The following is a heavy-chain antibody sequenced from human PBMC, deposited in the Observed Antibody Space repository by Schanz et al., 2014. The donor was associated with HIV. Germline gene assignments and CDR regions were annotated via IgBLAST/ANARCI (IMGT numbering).Heavy chain of an antibody. V-gene: IGHV3-33*05. J-gene: IGHJ4*02. CDR2: ISFDGSHK. D-gene: IGHD3-22*01. CDR1: GFTFNSYG. Sequence: QVQLVESGGGVVQPGRSLRLSCAASGFTFNSYGMHWVRQAPGKGLEWVAAISFDGSHKYSADSVNGRFTISRDNSKNTLYLQMTTLRIDDTAVYYCAKPEYDSRGNSQSHFDYWGQGTLVTVSS. CDR3: AKPEYDSRGNSQSHFDY.